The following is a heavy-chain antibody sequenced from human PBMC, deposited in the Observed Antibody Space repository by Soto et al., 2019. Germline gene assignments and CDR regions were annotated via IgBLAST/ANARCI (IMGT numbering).Heavy chain of an antibody. V-gene: IGHV3-23*01. Sequence: PGGSLRLSCAASGFAFTDYAMSWVRQAPGKGLEWVSLIDASGGYTYYADSVKGRFTISRDNSRNTLYLQMNSLRAEDTAVYYCARRSSSWYFDYWGQGTLVTVSS. CDR2: IDASGGYT. CDR3: ARRSSSWYFDY. D-gene: IGHD6-13*01. CDR1: GFAFTDYA. J-gene: IGHJ4*02.